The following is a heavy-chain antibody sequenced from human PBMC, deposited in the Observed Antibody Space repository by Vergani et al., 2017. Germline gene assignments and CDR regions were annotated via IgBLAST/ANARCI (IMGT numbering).Heavy chain of an antibody. CDR3: ARGWVEQWLVASAFDI. V-gene: IGHV3-48*04. D-gene: IGHD6-19*01. J-gene: IGHJ3*02. Sequence: EVQLLESGGGLVQPGGSLRLSCAASGFTFSSYAMSWVRQAPGKGLEWVSYISSSGSTIYYADSVKGRFPITRDNAKNSLYLQMNCLRAEDTAVYYCARGWVEQWLVASAFDIWGQGTMVTVSS. CDR2: ISSSGSTI. CDR1: GFTFSSYA.